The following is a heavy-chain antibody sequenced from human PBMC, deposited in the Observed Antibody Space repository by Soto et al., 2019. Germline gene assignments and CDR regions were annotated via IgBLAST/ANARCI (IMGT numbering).Heavy chain of an antibody. J-gene: IGHJ4*02. CDR1: GFKVSDYY. CDR2: SSNSGTYT. CDR3: ARSGDNYNVLDY. D-gene: IGHD3-10*02. V-gene: IGHV3-11*06. Sequence: GGSLRLSCAASGFKVSDYYMSWIRQAPGKGLEWLSYSSNSGTYTRYADSVKGRFSISRDNAKNSLFLQINSLRGEDSATYYRARSGDNYNVLDYWGQGTPVTVSS.